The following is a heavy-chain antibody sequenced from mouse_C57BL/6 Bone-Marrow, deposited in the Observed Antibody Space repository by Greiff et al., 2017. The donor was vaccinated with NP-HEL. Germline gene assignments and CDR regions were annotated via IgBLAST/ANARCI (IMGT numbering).Heavy chain of an antibody. Sequence: EVMLVESGGGLVKPGGSLKLSCAASGFTFSDYGMHWVRQAPEKGLEWVAYISSGSSTIYYADTVKGRFTISRANAKNTLCLQMTSLRAEDTDMYYCAKGSGLYYDYDGDYWGQGTTLTVSS. CDR2: ISSGSSTI. J-gene: IGHJ2*01. D-gene: IGHD2-4*01. CDR1: GFTFSDYG. CDR3: AKGSGLYYDYDGDY. V-gene: IGHV5-17*01.